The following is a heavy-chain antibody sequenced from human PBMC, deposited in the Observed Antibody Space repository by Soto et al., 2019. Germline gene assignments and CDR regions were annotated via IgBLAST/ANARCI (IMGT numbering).Heavy chain of an antibody. CDR1: GDSTSNSNYY. J-gene: IGHJ4*02. CDR3: VSGGKYRLQETYYFDY. D-gene: IGHD4-4*01. Sequence: QLQLQESGPGLVKPSETLSLSCSVSGDSTSNSNYYWGWIRQPPGRGLEWVGSIDYYGNTYYNPSVNRRVSVSVDASKGQFSVRLTSVTAADTAVYYGVSGGKYRLQETYYFDYWGQGALVTVSS. V-gene: IGHV4-39*01. CDR2: IDYYGNT.